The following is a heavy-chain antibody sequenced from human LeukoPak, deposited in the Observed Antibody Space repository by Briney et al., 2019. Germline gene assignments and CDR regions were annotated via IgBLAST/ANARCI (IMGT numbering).Heavy chain of an antibody. V-gene: IGHV3-30*18. CDR2: ISYDGSNK. Sequence: PGRSLRLSCAASGFTFSSLGIYWVRQAPGKGLEWVAVISYDGSNKYYADSVKGRFTISRDNSKNTLYLQMNSLRAEDTAVYYCAKDGGGGSQHADYWGQGTLVTVSS. D-gene: IGHD1-26*01. CDR3: AKDGGGGSQHADY. J-gene: IGHJ4*02. CDR1: GFTFSSLG.